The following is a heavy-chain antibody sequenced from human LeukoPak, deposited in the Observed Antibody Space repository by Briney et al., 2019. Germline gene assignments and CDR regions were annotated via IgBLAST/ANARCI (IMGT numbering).Heavy chain of an antibody. D-gene: IGHD2-2*01. J-gene: IGHJ5*02. CDR3: ARDRGTGVPAVNWFDP. V-gene: IGHV1-2*02. CDR1: GYTFTGYY. CDR2: INPNSGGT. Sequence: ALVKVSCKASGYTFTGYYMHWVRQAPGQGLEWMGWINPNSGGTNYAQKFQGRVTMTRDTSISTAYMELSRLRSDDTAVYYCARDRGTGVPAVNWFDPWGQGTLVTVSS.